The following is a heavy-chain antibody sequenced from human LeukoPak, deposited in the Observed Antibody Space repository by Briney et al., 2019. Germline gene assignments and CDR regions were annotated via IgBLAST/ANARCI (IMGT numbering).Heavy chain of an antibody. Sequence: SETLSLTCAVYGGSFSGYYWSWIRQPPGKGLEWIGEINHSGSTNYNPSLKSRVTISVDTSKNQFSLKLSSVTAADTAVYYCARRGLRYYYDSWGQGTLATVSS. CDR3: ARRGLRYYYDS. CDR1: GGSFSGYY. CDR2: INHSGST. V-gene: IGHV4-34*01. D-gene: IGHD3-22*01. J-gene: IGHJ4*02.